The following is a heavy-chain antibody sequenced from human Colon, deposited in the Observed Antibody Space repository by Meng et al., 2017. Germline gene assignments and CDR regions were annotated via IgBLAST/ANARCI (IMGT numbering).Heavy chain of an antibody. CDR2: TNYRSKWYN. V-gene: IGHV6-1*01. D-gene: IGHD1-26*01. CDR1: GDSVSSKSAA. Sequence: QVHLQQSGPGLVKHSQTLSLTCAISGDSVSSKSAAWSWIRQSPSRGLEWLGRTNYRSKWYNYYAGSVKSRISINPDTSKNHFSLRLNSVTPEDTAVYYCASTENHFWGQGTLVTVSS. J-gene: IGHJ4*02. CDR3: ASTENHF.